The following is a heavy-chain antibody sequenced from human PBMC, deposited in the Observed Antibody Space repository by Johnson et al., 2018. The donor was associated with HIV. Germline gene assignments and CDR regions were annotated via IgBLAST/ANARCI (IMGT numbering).Heavy chain of an antibody. CDR3: TAYFADEKGPAFDI. V-gene: IGHV3-11*01. CDR2: INWHGGSK. D-gene: IGHD2/OR15-2a*01. CDR1: GFSFSDYY. J-gene: IGHJ3*02. Sequence: QVQLVESGGGLVKPGGSLRLSCTASGFSFSDYYMSWIRQAPGKGLEWVSGINWHGGSKGYADSVKGRFTISRDNAKNSLYLQMDSLKTEDTAVYYCTAYFADEKGPAFDIWGQGAMVTVSS.